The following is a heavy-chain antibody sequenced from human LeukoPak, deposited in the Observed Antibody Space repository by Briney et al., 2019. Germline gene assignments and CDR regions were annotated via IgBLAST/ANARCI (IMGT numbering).Heavy chain of an antibody. CDR1: GFTFSSYA. CDR3: TRDASGDTNSGPRMDV. V-gene: IGHV3-23*01. CDR2: ISGSGGST. Sequence: VGSLRLSCAASGFTFSSYAMSWVRQAPGKGLEWVSGISGSGGSTYYADSVKGPFTISRDNAKNSLYLQMTSLRAEDTAVYYCTRDASGDTNSGPRMDVWGQGTTVTVSS. J-gene: IGHJ6*02. D-gene: IGHD1-26*01.